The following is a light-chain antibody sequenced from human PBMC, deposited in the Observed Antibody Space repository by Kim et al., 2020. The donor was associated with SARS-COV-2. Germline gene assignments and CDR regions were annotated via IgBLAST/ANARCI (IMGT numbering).Light chain of an antibody. CDR2: DVS. CDR1: SSDVSGYND. V-gene: IGLV2-14*03. J-gene: IGLJ1*01. Sequence: GQSITITCTGTSSDVSGYNDVSWYQQHPGKAPKLMIYDVSNRPSGVSNRFSGSKSGNTASLTISVLQAEDEADYYCSSYTSSSTYVFGTGTKVTVL. CDR3: SSYTSSSTYV.